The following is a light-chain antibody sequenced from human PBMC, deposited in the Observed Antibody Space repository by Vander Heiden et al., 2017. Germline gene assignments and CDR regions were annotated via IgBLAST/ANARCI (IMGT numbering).Light chain of an antibody. V-gene: IGKV1-39*01. CDR3: QQLYSIPLT. Sequence: DIQMTQSPSSLYASVGDTVTITCRASRSVANYLNWYQHKPGDAPKVLIYAASGLQSGVPSRFNGSGSGTDFTLSIFSLRPEDFATYFCQQLYSIPLTFGGGTKVEIK. CDR2: AAS. CDR1: RSVANY. J-gene: IGKJ4*01.